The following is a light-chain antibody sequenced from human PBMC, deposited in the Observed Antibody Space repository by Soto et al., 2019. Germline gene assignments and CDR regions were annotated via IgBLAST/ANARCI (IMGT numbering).Light chain of an antibody. J-gene: IGLJ2*01. CDR2: DVS. V-gene: IGLV2-14*03. CDR1: NSDIGGYNY. Sequence: QSALTQPASVSGSPGQSITISCTGTNSDIGGYNYVSWYQQHPGKAPKLMIYDVSNRPSGVSYRFSGSKSVNTASLTISGIQAEDEADYYCRSYTSRSTLGVFGGGTKVTVL. CDR3: RSYTSRSTLGV.